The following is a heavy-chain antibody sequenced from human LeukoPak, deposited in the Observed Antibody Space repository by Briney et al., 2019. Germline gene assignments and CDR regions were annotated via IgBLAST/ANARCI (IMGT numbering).Heavy chain of an antibody. V-gene: IGHV3-11*01. D-gene: IGHD2-2*03. Sequence: PGGSLRLSCAASGLSFSDNYMGWLRQPPGKGVEWLSYINSDGSMTKYTASVQGRFTISRDNAKRSLFLQMNNLRANDTARYYCAKGSHGWTFDVWGQGSQVTVSS. J-gene: IGHJ4*02. CDR1: GLSFSDNY. CDR2: INSDGSMT. CDR3: AKGSHGWTFDV.